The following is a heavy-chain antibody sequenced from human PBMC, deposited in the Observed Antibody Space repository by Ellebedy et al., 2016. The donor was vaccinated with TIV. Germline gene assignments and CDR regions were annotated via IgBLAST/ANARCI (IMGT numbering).Heavy chain of an antibody. CDR2: IKQDGSSK. Sequence: GESLKISCAASGFTFSTYWMTWVRQAPGKGLEWVANIKQDGSSKYYVDSVRGRFTISRDNAKSSLFLQMNTLRAEDTAVYYCARLRGGVTEYDYWGQGTLVTVSS. CDR3: ARLRGGVTEYDY. J-gene: IGHJ4*02. D-gene: IGHD3-10*01. V-gene: IGHV3-7*01. CDR1: GFTFSTYW.